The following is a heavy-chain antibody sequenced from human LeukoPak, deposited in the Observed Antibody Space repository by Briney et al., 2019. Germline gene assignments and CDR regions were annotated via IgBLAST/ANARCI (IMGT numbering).Heavy chain of an antibody. V-gene: IGHV4-61*02. CDR2: IYTSGST. CDR3: ARETGPGYYYYMDV. Sequence: SETLSLTCTVSGGSISSGSYYWSWIRQPAGKGLEWIGRIYTSGSTNYNPSLKSRVTISVDTSKNQFSLKLSSVTAADTAVYYCARETGPGYYYYMDVWGQGTMVTVSS. J-gene: IGHJ6*03. CDR1: GGSISSGSYY. D-gene: IGHD2-2*01.